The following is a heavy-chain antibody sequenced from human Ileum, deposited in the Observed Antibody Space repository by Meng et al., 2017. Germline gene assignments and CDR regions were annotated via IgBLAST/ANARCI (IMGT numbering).Heavy chain of an antibody. V-gene: IGHV3-48*03. Sequence: GESLKISCAASGFTFTSYEMNWVRQAPGKGLEWISHISNSGDTVYYADSVKGRFTISRDNADNSLFLQMNSLRAEDTAVYYCASTPVLDSSGYFYPYFDHWGQGALVTVSS. CDR2: ISNSGDTV. D-gene: IGHD3-22*01. CDR3: ASTPVLDSSGYFYPYFDH. J-gene: IGHJ4*02. CDR1: GFTFTSYE.